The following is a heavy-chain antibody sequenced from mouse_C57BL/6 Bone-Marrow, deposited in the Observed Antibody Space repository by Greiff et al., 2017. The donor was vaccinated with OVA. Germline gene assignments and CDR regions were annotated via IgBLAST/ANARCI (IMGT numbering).Heavy chain of an antibody. Sequence: EVKPQESGPGLVKPSQIVFLLRTVPCIYIPYGYYRLSWIRPIPGNKLEWIGYIYYWCPIPYKPSFTSRTTLTRDTPKNQFCLEMNSLTAEDTATYYCARDGGYAYFDYWGQGTTLTVSS. CDR1: CIYIPYGYYR. J-gene: IGHJ2*01. V-gene: IGHV3-5*01. CDR3: ARDGGYAYFDY. CDR2: IYYWCPI. D-gene: IGHD2-2*01.